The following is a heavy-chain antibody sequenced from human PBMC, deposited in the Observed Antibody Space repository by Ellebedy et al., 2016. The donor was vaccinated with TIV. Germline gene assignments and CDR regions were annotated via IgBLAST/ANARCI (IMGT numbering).Heavy chain of an antibody. CDR2: IIPIFNTA. V-gene: IGHV1-69*05. CDR3: ARESLEGGYIYGETGLDF. J-gene: IGHJ4*02. Sequence: AASVKVSCKASGGTFSKYAISWVRQAPGQGLEWMGGIIPIFNTAKYAQKFQGRVTITRDTSASTVYMELSGPTSEDTAVYYCARESLEGGYIYGETGLDFWGQGTLVTVSS. CDR1: GGTFSKYA. D-gene: IGHD5-18*01.